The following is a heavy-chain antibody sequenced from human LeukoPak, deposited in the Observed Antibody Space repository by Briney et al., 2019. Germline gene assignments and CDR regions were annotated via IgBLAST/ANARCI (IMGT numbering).Heavy chain of an antibody. J-gene: IGHJ4*02. CDR1: GGSFSGYY. CDR3: ARSSGYVPHYYFDY. CDR2: IYHSGST. D-gene: IGHD3-22*01. V-gene: IGHV4-34*01. Sequence: SETLSLTCAVYGGSFSGYYWSWIRQPPGKGLEWIGSIYHSGSTYYNPSLKSRVTISVDTSKNQFSLKLSSVTAADTAVYYCARSSGYVPHYYFDYWGQGTLVTVSS.